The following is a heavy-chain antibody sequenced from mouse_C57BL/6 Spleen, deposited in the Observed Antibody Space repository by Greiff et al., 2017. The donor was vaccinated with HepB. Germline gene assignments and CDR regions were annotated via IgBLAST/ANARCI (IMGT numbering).Heavy chain of an antibody. CDR3: TREGANWDYFDY. V-gene: IGHV1-5*01. Sequence: EVQLQQSGTVLARPGASVKMSCKTSGYTFTSYWMHWVKQRPGQGLEWIGAIYPGNSDTSYNQKFKGKAKLTAVTSASTAYMELSSLTNEASAVYYCTREGANWDYFDYWGQGTTLTVSS. CDR1: GYTFTSYW. CDR2: IYPGNSDT. J-gene: IGHJ2*01. D-gene: IGHD4-1*01.